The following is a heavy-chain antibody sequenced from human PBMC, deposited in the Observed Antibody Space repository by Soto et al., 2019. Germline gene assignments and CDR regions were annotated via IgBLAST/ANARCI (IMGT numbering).Heavy chain of an antibody. D-gene: IGHD2-15*01. CDR2: TIPIFGTA. V-gene: IGHV1-69*01. CDR1: GGTFSSYA. CDR3: ARGGVVVVAASAAEYFQH. Sequence: QVQLVQSGAEVKKPGSSVKVSCKASGGTFSSYAISWVRQAPGQGLEWMGGTIPIFGTANYAQKFQGRVTITADESTSTADMELSSLRSDDTAVYYCARGGVVVVAASAAEYFQHWGQGTLVTVSS. J-gene: IGHJ1*01.